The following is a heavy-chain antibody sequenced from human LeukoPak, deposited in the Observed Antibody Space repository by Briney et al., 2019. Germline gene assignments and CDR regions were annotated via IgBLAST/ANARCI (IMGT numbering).Heavy chain of an antibody. CDR3: ARERGLWFGELFPNWFDP. D-gene: IGHD3-10*01. CDR1: AYTFTGYY. V-gene: IGHV1-2*02. J-gene: IGHJ5*02. Sequence: GASVTVSHKSSAYTFTGYYMHWVRQAPGQGLEWMGWINPNSGGTNYAQKFQGRVTMTRDTSISTAYMELSRLRSDDTAVYYCARERGLWFGELFPNWFDPWGQGTLVTVSS. CDR2: INPNSGGT.